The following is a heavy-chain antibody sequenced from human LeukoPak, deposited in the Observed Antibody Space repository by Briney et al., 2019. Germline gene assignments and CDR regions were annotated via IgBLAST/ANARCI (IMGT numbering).Heavy chain of an antibody. Sequence: PSETLSLTCTVSGGSISSSSYYWGWIRQPPGKGLEWIGRIYTSGSTNYNPSLKSRVTMSVDTSKNQFSLNLRSVTAADTAVYYCASLSSSWYRGDYWGQGTLVTVSS. CDR2: IYTSGST. V-gene: IGHV4-39*07. CDR3: ASLSSSWYRGDY. D-gene: IGHD6-13*01. CDR1: GGSISSSSYY. J-gene: IGHJ4*02.